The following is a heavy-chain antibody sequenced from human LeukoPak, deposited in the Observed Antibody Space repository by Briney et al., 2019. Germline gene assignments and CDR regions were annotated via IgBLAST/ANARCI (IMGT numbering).Heavy chain of an antibody. CDR2: FDPEDGET. CDR1: GYTLTELS. V-gene: IGHV1-24*01. D-gene: IGHD5-24*01. Sequence: ASVKVSCKVSGYTLTELSMHWVRQAPGKGLEWMGGFDPEDGETIYAQKFQGRVTITVDTSTDTAYMELSSLRSEDTAVYYCATDLQGWLQLNYWGQGTLVTVSS. CDR3: ATDLQGWLQLNY. J-gene: IGHJ4*02.